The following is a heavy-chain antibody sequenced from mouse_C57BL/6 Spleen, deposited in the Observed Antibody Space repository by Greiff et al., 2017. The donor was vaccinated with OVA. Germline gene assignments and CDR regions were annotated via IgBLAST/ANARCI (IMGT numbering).Heavy chain of an antibody. Sequence: VQLQQPGAELVRPGSSVKLSCKASGYTFTSYWMHWVKQRPIQGLEWIGNIDPSDSETHYNQKFKDKATLTVDKSSSTAYMQLSSLTSEDSAVYYCARPHYGNYYYAMDYWGQGTSVTVSS. V-gene: IGHV1-52*01. CDR3: ARPHYGNYYYAMDY. CDR1: GYTFTSYW. J-gene: IGHJ4*01. CDR2: IDPSDSET. D-gene: IGHD2-1*01.